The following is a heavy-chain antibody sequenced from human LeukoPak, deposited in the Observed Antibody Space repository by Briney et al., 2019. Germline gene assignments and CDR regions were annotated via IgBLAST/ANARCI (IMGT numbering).Heavy chain of an antibody. D-gene: IGHD3-10*01. CDR3: ASSVPGGPYHY. V-gene: IGHV1-46*01. J-gene: IGHJ4*02. CDR1: GYTFTSYY. Sequence: ASVKVSCKASGYTFTSYYMHWVRQAPGQGLEWMGIINPSGGSTSYAQKFQGRVTMTRDTSTSTVYMELSSLRSEDTAVYYCASSVPGGPYHYWGQGTLVTVSS. CDR2: INPSGGST.